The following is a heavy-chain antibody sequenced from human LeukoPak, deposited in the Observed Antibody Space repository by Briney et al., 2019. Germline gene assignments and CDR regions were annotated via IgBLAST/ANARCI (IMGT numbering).Heavy chain of an antibody. CDR1: GYTFTGYY. V-gene: IGHV1-2*02. J-gene: IGHJ4*02. CDR2: INPNTGGT. D-gene: IGHD3-16*02. Sequence: GASVKVSCKASGYTFTGYYIYWVRQAPGQGLEWMGFINPNTGGTSYAQKFQGRVTITADESTSTAYMELSSLRSEDTAVYYCARTSYDYVWGSYRLFDYWGQGTLVTVSS. CDR3: ARTSYDYVWGSYRLFDY.